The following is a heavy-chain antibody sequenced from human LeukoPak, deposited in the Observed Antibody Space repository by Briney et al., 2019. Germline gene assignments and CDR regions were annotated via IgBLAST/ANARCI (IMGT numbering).Heavy chain of an antibody. J-gene: IGHJ3*02. D-gene: IGHD2-2*01. CDR1: GFTFNDYA. Sequence: GGSLRLSCAASGFTFNDYAMNWVRQAPGKGLEWVSAITGSALSTYYADSVKGRFTISRDNSKNTLYLQMNSLRAEDTAVYYCARGFLCQISSTSCPTGDAFDIWGQGTMVTVSS. CDR2: ITGSALST. V-gene: IGHV3-23*01. CDR3: ARGFLCQISSTSCPTGDAFDI.